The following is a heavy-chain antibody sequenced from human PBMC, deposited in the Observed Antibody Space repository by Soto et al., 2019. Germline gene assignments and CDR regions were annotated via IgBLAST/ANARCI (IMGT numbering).Heavy chain of an antibody. Sequence: QVQLVQSGAEVKEPGDSVRVSCEASGYTFSAYYIHWVRPAPGQGLEWMGWINPNFGDTTYAQDFQGRVTMTRDMSISTVYMELSRLTSDDTAIYYCARNMDYYYGPGSGNGHGVWGQGTTVTVFS. V-gene: IGHV1-2*02. J-gene: IGHJ6*02. D-gene: IGHD3-10*01. CDR1: GYTFSAYY. CDR3: ARNMDYYYGPGSGNGHGV. CDR2: INPNFGDT.